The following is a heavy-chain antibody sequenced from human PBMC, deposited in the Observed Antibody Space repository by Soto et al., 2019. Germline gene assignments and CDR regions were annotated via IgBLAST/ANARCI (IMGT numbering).Heavy chain of an antibody. CDR3: ARDRRWLQFLDY. J-gene: IGHJ4*02. CDR1: GLTFSNYA. V-gene: IGHV3-23*01. CDR2: IGGRGDNT. Sequence: GGSLRLSCAASGLTFSNYAMSWVRQAPGKGLEWVSSIGGRGDNTYYADSVEGRFTISRDISKNALYLQMNSLRGEDTAVYYCARDRRWLQFLDYWGPGTLVTVSS. D-gene: IGHD5-12*01.